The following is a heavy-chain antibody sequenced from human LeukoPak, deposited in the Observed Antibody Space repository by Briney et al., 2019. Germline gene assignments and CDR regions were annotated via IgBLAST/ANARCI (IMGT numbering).Heavy chain of an antibody. V-gene: IGHV3-21*01. J-gene: IGHJ4*02. CDR3: VRERYHGSGAPKYDY. Sequence: GGSLRLSCAASGFTFSSYSMNWVRQAPGKGLEWVSTISGSGGNTYYADSVKGRFTISRDNAKNSLYLQMNSLTVEDTAVYYCVRERYHGSGAPKYDYWGQGTLVTVSS. CDR1: GFTFSSYS. D-gene: IGHD3-10*01. CDR2: ISGSGGNT.